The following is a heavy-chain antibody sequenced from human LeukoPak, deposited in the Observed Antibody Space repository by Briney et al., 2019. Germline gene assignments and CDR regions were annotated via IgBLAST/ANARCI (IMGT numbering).Heavy chain of an antibody. CDR1: GGSITTYY. CDR3: AKYDTSGNYMDV. D-gene: IGHD3-22*01. V-gene: IGHV4-59*01. CDR2: IYYTGSS. J-gene: IGHJ6*03. Sequence: SETLSLTCTVSGGSITTYYWSWIRQPPGKGLEWIGYIYYTGSSNYNPSLKSRVTLSVDTSKNQFSLKLSSVTAADTAVYYCAKYDTSGNYMDVWGNGTTVTVSS.